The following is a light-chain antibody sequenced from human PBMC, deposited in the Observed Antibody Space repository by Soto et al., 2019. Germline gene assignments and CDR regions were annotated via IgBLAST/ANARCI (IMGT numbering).Light chain of an antibody. CDR3: QQYNNWPPIT. CDR1: QRVSSH. V-gene: IGKV3-15*01. CDR2: AAS. Sequence: ETVMTQSPVTLSVSPGDTATLSCRARQRVSSHLAWYQQKPGQAPRLLIYAASTRATGIPVRFSGSGSETEFTLTIRSLQSEDFAVYYCQQYNNWPPITFGQGTRLEIK. J-gene: IGKJ5*01.